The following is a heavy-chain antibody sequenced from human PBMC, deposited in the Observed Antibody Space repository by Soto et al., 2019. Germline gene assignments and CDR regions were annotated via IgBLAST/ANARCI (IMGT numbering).Heavy chain of an antibody. Sequence: SVKVSCKASGFTFTSSAVQWVRQARGQRLEWIGWIVVGSGNTNYAQKFQGRVTITRDMSTSTAYMELSSLRSEDTAVYYCAATNPTVTTVGRYYGMDVWGQGTTVTVSS. J-gene: IGHJ6*02. V-gene: IGHV1-58*01. CDR2: IVVGSGNT. CDR3: AATNPTVTTVGRYYGMDV. D-gene: IGHD4-17*01. CDR1: GFTFTSSA.